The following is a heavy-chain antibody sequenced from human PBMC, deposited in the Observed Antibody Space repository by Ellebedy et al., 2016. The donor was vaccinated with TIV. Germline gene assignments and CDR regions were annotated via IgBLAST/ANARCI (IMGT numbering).Heavy chain of an antibody. CDR2: LTADGRST. CDR1: GFSLSNSF. J-gene: IGHJ4*02. CDR3: RQGHYADY. V-gene: IGHV3-23*01. Sequence: GGSLRLXXAASGFSLSNSFMSWIRQAPGKGLEWASTLTADGRSTYFADSVKGRFTISRDNSKNTVYLRMSDLRAEDTAVYYCRQGHYADYWGQGTLVTVSS.